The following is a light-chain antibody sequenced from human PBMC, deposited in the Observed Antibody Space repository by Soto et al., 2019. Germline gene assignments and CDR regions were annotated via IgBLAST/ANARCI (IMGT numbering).Light chain of an antibody. J-gene: IGKJ2*01. V-gene: IGKV3-15*01. Sequence: EIVLTQSPAILSGSPGERGRLSCRASQSISRSLAWYQQKPGQAPRLLISDASTRATGIPARFSGSGSGTEFTLTISSLQSEDFALYYCHQYNSWPPGTFGQGTKVDIK. CDR2: DAS. CDR1: QSISRS. CDR3: HQYNSWPPGT.